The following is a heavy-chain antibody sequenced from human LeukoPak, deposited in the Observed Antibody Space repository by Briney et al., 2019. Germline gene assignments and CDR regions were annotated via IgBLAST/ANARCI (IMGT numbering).Heavy chain of an antibody. V-gene: IGHV1-2*02. J-gene: IGHJ1*01. D-gene: IGHD5-24*01. Sequence: GASVKVSCKASGYTFTGYYMHWVRQAPGQGLEWMGWINPNSGGTNYAQKFQGRVTMTRDTSISTAYMELSRLRSDDTAVYYCARGARDGYNYGYFQHWGQGTLVTVSS. CDR2: INPNSGGT. CDR1: GYTFTGYY. CDR3: ARGARDGYNYGYFQH.